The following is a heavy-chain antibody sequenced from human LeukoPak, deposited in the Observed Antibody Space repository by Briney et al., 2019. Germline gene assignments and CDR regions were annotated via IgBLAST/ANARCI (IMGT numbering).Heavy chain of an antibody. J-gene: IGHJ4*02. CDR2: ISGSGANT. V-gene: IGHV3-23*01. Sequence: GGSLRLSCAASGFTFSSYAMSWVRQAPGKGLEWVSTISGSGANTYYADSVKGRFTISRDNSKNTLSLQMNSLRAEDTAVYYCARLFRYCSGGTCYTDRGYFFDYWGQGTLVTVSS. CDR3: ARLFRYCSGGTCYTDRGYFFDY. D-gene: IGHD2-15*01. CDR1: GFTFSSYA.